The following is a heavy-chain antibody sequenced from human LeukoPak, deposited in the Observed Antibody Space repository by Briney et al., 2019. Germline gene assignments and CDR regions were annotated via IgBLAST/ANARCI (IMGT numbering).Heavy chain of an antibody. D-gene: IGHD3-22*01. Sequence: GPTHVNPTQTLTLTFTFSVFSLRTSGLDRGSIRHPPGQALEWLALMYLNDDKRYRPSLKSRITINMDTSKNQVVLTMTNMDPVDTATYYCAHRRSNYYDSSGYYYDAFDIWGQGTMVTVSS. CDR3: AHRRSNYYDSSGYYYDAFDI. CDR1: VFSLRTSGLD. J-gene: IGHJ3*02. V-gene: IGHV2-5*01. CDR2: MYLNDDK.